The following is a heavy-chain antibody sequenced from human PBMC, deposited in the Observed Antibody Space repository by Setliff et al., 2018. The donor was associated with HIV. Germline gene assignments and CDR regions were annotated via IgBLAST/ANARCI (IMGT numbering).Heavy chain of an antibody. CDR2: ITHSGST. V-gene: IGHV4-34*01. CDR1: GGSFSGYY. CDR3: AATYCRGGGRDCPQMYDY. J-gene: IGHJ4*02. D-gene: IGHD2-15*01. Sequence: SETLSLTCAVYGGSFSGYYWTWIRQPPGKGLEWIGEITHSGSTNYNPSLETRVTISVDTSKKQFSLKLNSVTAADSAIYYCAATYCRGGGRDCPQMYDYWGQGSLVTVSS.